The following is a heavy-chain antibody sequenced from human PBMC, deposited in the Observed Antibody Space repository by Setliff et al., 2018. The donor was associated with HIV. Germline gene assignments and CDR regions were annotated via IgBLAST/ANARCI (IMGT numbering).Heavy chain of an antibody. J-gene: IGHJ2*01. D-gene: IGHD3-10*01. CDR2: IYFSGSA. CDR1: GDSITSGNFF. V-gene: IGHV4-30-4*01. Sequence: PSETLSLTCTVSGDSITSGNFFWSWIRQSPGKGLEWIGYIYFSGSATHNPTLKSPVSISVDTSKNQFYLTITSVTAADTAVYYCARSARFFYASGSRRYFDLWGRGTLVTVSS. CDR3: ARSARFFYASGSRRYFDL.